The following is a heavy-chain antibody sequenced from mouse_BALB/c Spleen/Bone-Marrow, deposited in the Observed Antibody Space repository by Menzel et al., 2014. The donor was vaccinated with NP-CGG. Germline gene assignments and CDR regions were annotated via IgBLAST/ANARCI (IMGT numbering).Heavy chain of an antibody. CDR3: ARGDYAMDH. J-gene: IGHJ4*01. Sequence: PGQGLEWIGYINPYNDGTKYNEKFKGKATLTSDKSSSTAYMELSSLTSEDSAVYYCARGDYAMDHWGQGTSVTVSS. V-gene: IGHV1-14*01. CDR2: INPYNDGT.